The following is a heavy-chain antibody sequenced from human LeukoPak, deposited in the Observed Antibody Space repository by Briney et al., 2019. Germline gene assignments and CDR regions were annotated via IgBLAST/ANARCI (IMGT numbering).Heavy chain of an antibody. CDR2: IYYSGST. CDR3: ARGGKAAVRFDL. CDR1: GGSISSGDYY. Sequence: SETLSLTCTVSGGSISSGDYYWSWIRQPPGKGLEWIGYIYYSGSTYYNPSLKSRVTMSVDTSKNQFSLKLSSVTAADTAVYYCARGGKAAVRFDLWGRGTLVTVSS. D-gene: IGHD2-15*01. V-gene: IGHV4-30-4*01. J-gene: IGHJ2*01.